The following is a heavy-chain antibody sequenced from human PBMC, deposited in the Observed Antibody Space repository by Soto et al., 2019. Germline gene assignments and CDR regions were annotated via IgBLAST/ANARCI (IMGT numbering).Heavy chain of an antibody. Sequence: GASVKVSCKAPRDTFTSYYINWVRQAPGQRLEWMGRISAYNDYTNFAQKFQGRVTLTTDASTNTAYMELKILRSDDTAIYYCARGRGVVVPAGTPDAFDVWGQGTMVTVSS. V-gene: IGHV1-18*04. D-gene: IGHD6-13*01. J-gene: IGHJ3*01. CDR3: ARGRGVVVPAGTPDAFDV. CDR1: RDTFTSYY. CDR2: ISAYNDYT.